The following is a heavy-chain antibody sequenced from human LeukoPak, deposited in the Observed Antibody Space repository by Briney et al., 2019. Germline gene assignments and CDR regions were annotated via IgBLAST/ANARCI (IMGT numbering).Heavy chain of an antibody. V-gene: IGHV3-21*01. CDR3: ASGYVPLEQWLVRPDYYMDV. D-gene: IGHD6-19*01. Sequence: PGGSLRLSCAASGFTFSSYSMNWVRQAPGKGLEWVSSVSSSSSYIYYADSVKGRFTISRDNAKNSLYLQMNSLRAEDTAVYYCASGYVPLEQWLVRPDYYMDVWGKGTTVTVSS. J-gene: IGHJ6*03. CDR1: GFTFSSYS. CDR2: VSSSSSYI.